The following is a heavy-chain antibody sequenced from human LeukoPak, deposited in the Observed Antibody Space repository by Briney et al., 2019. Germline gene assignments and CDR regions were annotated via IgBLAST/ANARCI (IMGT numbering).Heavy chain of an antibody. V-gene: IGHV4-39*01. Sequence: SETLSLTCAVSGASISGSGYYWGWIRQPPGKGLEWIGNIYYSGSTYYNASLQSRVTISIDTSKNQFSLRLNSVTAADTAVYYCASRITGTTSDSFDYWGQGTLVTVSS. CDR1: GASISGSGYY. CDR2: IYYSGST. J-gene: IGHJ4*02. D-gene: IGHD1-20*01. CDR3: ASRITGTTSDSFDY.